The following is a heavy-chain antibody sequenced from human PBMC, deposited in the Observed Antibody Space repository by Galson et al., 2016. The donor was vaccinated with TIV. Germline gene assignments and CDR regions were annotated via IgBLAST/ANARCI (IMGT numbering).Heavy chain of an antibody. CDR2: INTDGRNT. CDR1: GFTFSSYW. CDR3: ARPSHYYDITSYYPLGY. J-gene: IGHJ4*02. V-gene: IGHV3-74*01. D-gene: IGHD3-22*01. Sequence: SLRLSCAASGFTFSSYWMHWVRQAPGKGLVWVSRINTDGRNTAYADSLKGRFTVSRDNAKNTLYLQMHSLRAEDTAVYYCARPSHYYDITSYYPLGYWGRGSLVTVSS.